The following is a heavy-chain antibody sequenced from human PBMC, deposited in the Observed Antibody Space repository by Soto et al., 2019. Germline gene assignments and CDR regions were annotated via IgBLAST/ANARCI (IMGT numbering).Heavy chain of an antibody. CDR1: GGSISSYY. D-gene: IGHD1-1*01. CDR2: IYYSGST. J-gene: IGHJ4*02. V-gene: IGHV4-59*12. CDR3: TTGMGYNPGFDY. Sequence: SETLSLTCTVSGGSISSYYWSWIRQPPGKGLEWIGYIYYSGSTNYNPSLKGRFTLSRDNFKNRLYLQMNSLKTEDTAVYYCTTGMGYNPGFDYWGQGTLVTVSS.